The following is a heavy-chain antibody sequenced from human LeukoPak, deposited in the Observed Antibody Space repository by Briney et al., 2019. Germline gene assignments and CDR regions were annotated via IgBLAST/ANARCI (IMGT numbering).Heavy chain of an antibody. J-gene: IGHJ4*02. Sequence: GGSLRLSCAVSGFTFSSYAMHWVRQAPGKGLEWVAVISYDGSNKYYADSVKGRFTISRDNSKNTLYLQMNSLRAEDTAVYYCARDRYDSNGSWRGYFDYWGQGTLVTVSS. CDR3: ARDRYDSNGSWRGYFDY. CDR1: GFTFSSYA. CDR2: ISYDGSNK. V-gene: IGHV3-30*01. D-gene: IGHD3-22*01.